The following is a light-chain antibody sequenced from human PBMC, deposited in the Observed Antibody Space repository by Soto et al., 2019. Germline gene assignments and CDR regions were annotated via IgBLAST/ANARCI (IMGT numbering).Light chain of an antibody. CDR1: SSDVGGYNY. CDR2: DVS. Sequence: QSVLTQPASVSGSPGQSITISCTGTSSDVGGYNYVSWYQQHPGKAPKLMIYDVSNRPSGVSNRFSGSKSGNTASLTISGFQSEDEADYYCSSYTSSSTFVFGTGTKVTFL. CDR3: SSYTSSSTFV. V-gene: IGLV2-14*01. J-gene: IGLJ1*01.